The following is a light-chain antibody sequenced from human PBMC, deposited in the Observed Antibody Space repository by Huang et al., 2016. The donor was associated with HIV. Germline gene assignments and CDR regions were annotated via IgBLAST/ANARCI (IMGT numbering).Light chain of an antibody. Sequence: DIQMAQSPFYLSAAVGDSVTITCRASQNIRSYLNWYQQRPGKAPKLLIYAASSFPGGVPSRFSGSGSATDFTLYISSLQPEDFATYYCHQSFTTPIPFGQGTRLDI. CDR3: HQSFTTPIP. J-gene: IGKJ5*01. CDR1: QNIRSY. V-gene: IGKV1-39*01. CDR2: AAS.